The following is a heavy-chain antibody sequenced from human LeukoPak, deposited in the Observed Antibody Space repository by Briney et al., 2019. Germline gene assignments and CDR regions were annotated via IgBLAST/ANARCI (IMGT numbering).Heavy chain of an antibody. J-gene: IGHJ4*02. D-gene: IGHD6-19*01. CDR1: GGTFSSYA. CDR2: IIPIFGTA. Sequence: SVRVSCKASGGTFSSYAISWVRQAPGQGLEWMGGIIPIFGTANYAQKFQGRVTITTDESTSTAYMELSSLRSEDTAVYYCATVAVAGMFSSYFDYWGQGTLVTVSS. V-gene: IGHV1-69*05. CDR3: ATVAVAGMFSSYFDY.